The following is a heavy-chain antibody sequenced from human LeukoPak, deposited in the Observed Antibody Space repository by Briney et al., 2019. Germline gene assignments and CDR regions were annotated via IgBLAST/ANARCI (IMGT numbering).Heavy chain of an antibody. V-gene: IGHV3-48*01. J-gene: IGHJ3*02. CDR3: ARDGDYYDSSGYHHAFDI. Sequence: GGSLRLSCAASGFTFSSYSMNWVRQAPGKGLEWVSYISSSSSTLYYADSVKGRFTISRDNAKNSLYLQMNSLRAEDTAVYYCARDGDYYDSSGYHHAFDIWGQGTMVTVSS. D-gene: IGHD3-22*01. CDR2: ISSSSSTL. CDR1: GFTFSSYS.